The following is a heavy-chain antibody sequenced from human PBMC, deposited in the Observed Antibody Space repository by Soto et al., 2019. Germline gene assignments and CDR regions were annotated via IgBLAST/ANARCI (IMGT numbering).Heavy chain of an antibody. Sequence: EVQLVESGGGLVQPGGSLRLACAASGFTFSGSWMHWVRQAPGKGLVWVSRINGDGSGTSSADFVKGRFTISRDDAKNTLFLQMNGLRAEDTAVYYCSRGIFGSGTANDYWGQGTLVTVSS. V-gene: IGHV3-74*01. CDR1: GFTFSGSW. CDR2: INGDGSGT. CDR3: SRGIFGSGTANDY. D-gene: IGHD3-10*01. J-gene: IGHJ4*02.